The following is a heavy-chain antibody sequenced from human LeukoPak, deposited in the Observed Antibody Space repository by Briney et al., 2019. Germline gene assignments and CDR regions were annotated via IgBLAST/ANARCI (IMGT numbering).Heavy chain of an antibody. CDR1: GFTFGNYA. CDR2: IRSKADGGTT. CDR3: TREDYDYVWGSYRPFY. D-gene: IGHD3-16*02. Sequence: GGSLRLSCTASGFTFGNYAVSWVRQAPGKGLEWVGFIRSKADGGTTEYAASVKGRFSIERADSKSIAYLQMNSLKTEDTAVYYCTREDYDYVWGSYRPFYWGQGTLVTVSS. V-gene: IGHV3-49*04. J-gene: IGHJ4*02.